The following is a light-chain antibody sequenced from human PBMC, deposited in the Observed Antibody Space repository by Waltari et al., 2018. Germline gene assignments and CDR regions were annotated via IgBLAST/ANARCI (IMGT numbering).Light chain of an antibody. Sequence: QSALTQPPSVSGSPGQSVTISCTGTSSDVGSYNRVSWYQQPPGTAPKLMIYEVSNRPAGVPDGFAGSKASYMASLTIAGLQPEEEAEYCCSSYAGSSKGVFGGGTKVTVL. CDR2: EVS. J-gene: IGLJ2*01. V-gene: IGLV2-18*02. CDR3: SSYAGSSKGV. CDR1: SSDVGSYNR.